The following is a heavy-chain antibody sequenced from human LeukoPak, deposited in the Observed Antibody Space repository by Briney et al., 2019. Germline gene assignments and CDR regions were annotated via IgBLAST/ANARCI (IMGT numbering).Heavy chain of an antibody. CDR1: GGSFSGYY. CDR2: INHSGST. J-gene: IGHJ4*02. CDR3: ARGLTHLGYCSSTSCRKKYYFDY. Sequence: SETLSLTCAVYGGSFSGYYWSWLRQPPGKGLEWIGEINHSGSTNYNPSLKSRVTISVDTSKNQFSLKLSSVTAADTAVYYCARGLTHLGYCSSTSCRKKYYFDYWGQGTLVTVSS. V-gene: IGHV4-34*01. D-gene: IGHD2-2*01.